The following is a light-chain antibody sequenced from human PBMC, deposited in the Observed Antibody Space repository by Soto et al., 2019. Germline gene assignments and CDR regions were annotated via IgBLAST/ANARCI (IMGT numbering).Light chain of an antibody. CDR1: QSLLHGNGYDY. CDR2: LGS. CDR3: MQALQTPPT. J-gene: IGKJ1*01. V-gene: IGKV2-28*01. Sequence: DIVMTQSPLSLPVTPGESASISCRSSQSLLHGNGYDYLDWYLQKPGQSPQLLIYLGSNRASGVPDRFSGSGSGTDFTLRISRMEAEDVGVYYCMQALQTPPTFGQGTKVDIK.